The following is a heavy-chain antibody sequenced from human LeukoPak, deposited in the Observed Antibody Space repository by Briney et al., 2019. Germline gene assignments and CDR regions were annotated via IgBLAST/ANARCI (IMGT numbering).Heavy chain of an antibody. CDR2: IHNSGGI. V-gene: IGHV4-59*08. D-gene: IGHD3-22*01. CDR1: DGSISSYY. Sequence: SETLSLTGTVSDGSISSYYWSWIRQPPGKGLEWIGYIHNSGGINYDPSLKSRVTISIDTSKNQISLRLTSVTAADAAVYYCARLGVVVTHYYYMDVWGKGTTVTVSS. J-gene: IGHJ6*03. CDR3: ARLGVVVTHYYYMDV.